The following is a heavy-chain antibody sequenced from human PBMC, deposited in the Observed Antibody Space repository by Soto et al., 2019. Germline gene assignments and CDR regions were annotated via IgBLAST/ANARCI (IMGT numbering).Heavy chain of an antibody. D-gene: IGHD2-21*01. CDR1: GFTFRNYA. J-gene: IGHJ6*03. CDR3: ARGAREEFLGVSVAGRGNNATAI. CDR2: IAYDGSNA. V-gene: IGHV3-30-3*01. Sequence: QVQLVESGGGVVQPGGSLRLSCAASGFTFRNYAMHWVRQAPGKGLECLAVIAYDGSNAFYRDSVKGRFTISRDNSKNTVYVNRNVGSLEARGVYCWARGAREEFLGVSVAGRGNNATAIWGKGTPVTFS.